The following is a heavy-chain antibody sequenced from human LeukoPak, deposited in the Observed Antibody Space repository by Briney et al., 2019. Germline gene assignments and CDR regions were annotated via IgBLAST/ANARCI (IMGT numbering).Heavy chain of an antibody. J-gene: IGHJ3*02. CDR2: IYSGGST. CDR3: ARRYKRITMVRGVIGAFDI. Sequence: PGGSLRLSCAASGLTVSSNYMSWVRQAPGKGLEWVSVIYSGGSTYYADSVKGRFTISRDNSKNTLYLQMNSLRAEDTAVYYCARRYKRITMVRGVIGAFDIWGQGTMVAVSS. CDR1: GLTVSSNY. V-gene: IGHV3-66*01. D-gene: IGHD3-10*01.